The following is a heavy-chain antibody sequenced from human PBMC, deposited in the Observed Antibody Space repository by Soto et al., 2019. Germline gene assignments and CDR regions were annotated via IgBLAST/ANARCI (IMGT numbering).Heavy chain of an antibody. Sequence: SETLSLTCSVYGGSFSGYYWSWIRQPPGKWLEWIGEINHSGSTNYNPSLKSRVTISVDTSKNQFSLKLSSVTAADTAVYYCARDPGSSSSHVDVWGQGTTVTVSS. CDR3: ARDPGSSSSHVDV. J-gene: IGHJ6*02. D-gene: IGHD6-6*01. V-gene: IGHV4-34*01. CDR1: GGSFSGYY. CDR2: INHSGST.